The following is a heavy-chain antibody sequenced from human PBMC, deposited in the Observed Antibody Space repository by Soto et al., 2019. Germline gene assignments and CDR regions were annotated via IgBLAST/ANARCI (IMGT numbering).Heavy chain of an antibody. Sequence: GGSLRLSCVGSGFTFSSFEMNWVRQTPGKGLEWLSYIGRSGETIYYADSVKGRFTISRDNAKNSLYLQMHSLRAEDTAVYYCARGRHFYGIDYWGQGALVTVSS. V-gene: IGHV3-48*03. CDR3: ARGRHFYGIDY. CDR2: IGRSGETI. J-gene: IGHJ4*02. D-gene: IGHD3-10*01. CDR1: GFTFSSFE.